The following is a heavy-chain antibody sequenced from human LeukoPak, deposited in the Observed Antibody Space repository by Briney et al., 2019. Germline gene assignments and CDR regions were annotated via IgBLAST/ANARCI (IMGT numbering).Heavy chain of an antibody. J-gene: IGHJ4*02. Sequence: ASVKVSCKASGYTLTGYYMHWVRQAPGQGLEWMGWINPDSGAANYAQKFQGRVIMTRDTSINTAYMELSRLTSDDTAAYYCARDLRGPGDYFDAWGQGTLVTVSS. CDR3: ARDLRGPGDYFDA. D-gene: IGHD1-26*01. CDR1: GYTLTGYY. V-gene: IGHV1-2*02. CDR2: INPDSGAA.